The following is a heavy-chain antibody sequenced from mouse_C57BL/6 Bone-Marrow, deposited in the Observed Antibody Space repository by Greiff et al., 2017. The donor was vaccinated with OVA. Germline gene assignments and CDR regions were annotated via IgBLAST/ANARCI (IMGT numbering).Heavy chain of an antibody. D-gene: IGHD2-4*01. CDR2: IYPRSGNT. V-gene: IGHV1-81*01. Sequence: QVQLQQSGAELARPGASVKLSCKASGYTFTSYGISWVKQRTGQGLEWIGEIYPRSGNTYYNEKFKGKATLTADKSSSTAYMELRSLTSADSAVYFGARPIYYEYDGWFAYWGQGTLVTVSA. CDR3: ARPIYYEYDGWFAY. CDR1: GYTFTSYG. J-gene: IGHJ3*01.